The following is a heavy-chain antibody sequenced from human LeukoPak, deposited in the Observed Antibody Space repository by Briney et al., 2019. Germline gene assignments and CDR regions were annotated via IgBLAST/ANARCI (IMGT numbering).Heavy chain of an antibody. J-gene: IGHJ5*02. V-gene: IGHV4-30-4*01. CDR1: GGSISSGDYY. D-gene: IGHD2-2*01. CDR2: IYYSGST. Sequence: PSQTLSLTCTVSGGSISSGDYYWSWIRQPPGKGLEWIGYIYYSGSTYYNPSLKSRVTISVDTSKNQFSLKLSSVTAADTAVYYCARVIEVVPAANNWFDPWGQGTLVTVSS. CDR3: ARVIEVVPAANNWFDP.